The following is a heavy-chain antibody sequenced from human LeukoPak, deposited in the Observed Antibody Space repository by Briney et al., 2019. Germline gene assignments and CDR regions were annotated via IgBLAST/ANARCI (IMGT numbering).Heavy chain of an antibody. Sequence: SETLSLTCTVSGDSISTSNSYWGWIRQPPGKGLEWIGGIYYSGNTYYNASLKSRVTISVDTSKNQFSLTMSAVTAADTAVYYCARDSSTSSFYYYYYMDVWGKGTTVTVSS. D-gene: IGHD6-6*01. V-gene: IGHV4-39*07. J-gene: IGHJ6*03. CDR3: ARDSSTSSFYYYYYMDV. CDR1: GDSISTSNSY. CDR2: IYYSGNT.